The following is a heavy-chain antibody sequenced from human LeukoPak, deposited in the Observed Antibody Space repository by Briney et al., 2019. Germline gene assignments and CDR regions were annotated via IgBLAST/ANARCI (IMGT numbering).Heavy chain of an antibody. CDR2: ISGSGGST. CDR1: GFTFSSYA. V-gene: IGHV3-23*01. CDR3: AKVPGAVAGYRRTLFDY. J-gene: IGHJ4*02. Sequence: TGGSLRLSCAASGFTFSSYAVSWVRQAPGKGLEWVSAISGSGGSTYYADSVKGRFTISRDNSKNTLYLQMNSLRAEDTAVYYCAKVPGAVAGYRRTLFDYWGQGTLVTVSS. D-gene: IGHD6-19*01.